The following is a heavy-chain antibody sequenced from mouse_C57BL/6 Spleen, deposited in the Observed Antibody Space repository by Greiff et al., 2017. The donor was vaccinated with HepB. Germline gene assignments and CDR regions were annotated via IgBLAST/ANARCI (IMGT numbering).Heavy chain of an antibody. Sequence: EVQLVESGGGLVQPGGSMKLSCAASGFTFSDAWMDWVRQSPEKGLEWVAEIRNKANNHATYYAESVKGGFTIARDDSQSSVYLQMNSLRAEDTGIYYCTRGYGRSYGDDFDYWGQGTTLTVSS. CDR3: TRGYGRSYGDDFDY. V-gene: IGHV6-6*01. D-gene: IGHD1-1*01. CDR1: GFTFSDAW. J-gene: IGHJ2*01. CDR2: IRNKANNHAT.